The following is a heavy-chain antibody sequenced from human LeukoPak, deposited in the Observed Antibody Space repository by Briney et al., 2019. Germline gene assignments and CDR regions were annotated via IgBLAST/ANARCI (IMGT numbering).Heavy chain of an antibody. CDR3: ARPIREASGGYYFDY. D-gene: IGHD3-10*01. V-gene: IGHV5-51*01. CDR1: GYSFTTYW. Sequence: GESLKISCKGSGYSFTTYWIGWVRQMPGKGLEWMGIIYPGDSDTRYSLSLQGQVTISVDKSISTAYLQWSSLKASDTAMCYCARPIREASGGYYFDYWGQGTLVTVSS. J-gene: IGHJ4*02. CDR2: IYPGDSDT.